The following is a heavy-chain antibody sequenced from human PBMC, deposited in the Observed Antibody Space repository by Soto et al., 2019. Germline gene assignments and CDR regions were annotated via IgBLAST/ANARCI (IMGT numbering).Heavy chain of an antibody. CDR1: GGTFNSHA. CDR2: IFPIFGTA. V-gene: IGHV1-69*01. CDR3: ARDLEFRDGNIAHLDY. J-gene: IGHJ4*02. Sequence: QVHLVQSGAEVKKPGSSVKVSCKASGGTFNSHAFNWVRQAPGQGLEWMGGIFPIFGTANYAQKFQGRVMITADESTRTAYLELSSLRSEDTAVYYCARDLEFRDGNIAHLDYRGQGTLVTVSS. D-gene: IGHD2-21*01.